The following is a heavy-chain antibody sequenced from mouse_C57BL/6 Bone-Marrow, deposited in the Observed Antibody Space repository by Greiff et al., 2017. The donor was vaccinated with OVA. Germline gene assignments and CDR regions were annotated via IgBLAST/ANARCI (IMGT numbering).Heavy chain of an antibody. D-gene: IGHD2-3*01. Sequence: EVQRVESGGDLVKPGGSLKLSCAASGFTFSSYGMSWVRQTPDKRLEWVATISSGGSYTYYPDSVKGRFPISRDNAKNTLYLQMSSLKSEDTAMYYCARHVDDGYYGDYWGQGTTLTVSS. CDR1: GFTFSSYG. CDR3: ARHVDDGYYGDY. CDR2: ISSGGSYT. V-gene: IGHV5-6*01. J-gene: IGHJ2*01.